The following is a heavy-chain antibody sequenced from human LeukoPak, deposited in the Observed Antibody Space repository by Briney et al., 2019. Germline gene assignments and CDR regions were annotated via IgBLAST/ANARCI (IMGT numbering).Heavy chain of an antibody. J-gene: IGHJ5*02. D-gene: IGHD6-19*01. CDR1: GGSFSGYY. Sequence: PSETLSLTPAVYGGSFSGYYRRWIPQPPGKGLECGGEINHSGSTNYNTSLKRRVTISVDTSKNQFSLKLSSVTAATTAEYYCARGTEQGRGPRNSFDPWGQGTLVTVSS. CDR3: ARGTEQGRGPRNSFDP. CDR2: INHSGST. V-gene: IGHV4-34*01.